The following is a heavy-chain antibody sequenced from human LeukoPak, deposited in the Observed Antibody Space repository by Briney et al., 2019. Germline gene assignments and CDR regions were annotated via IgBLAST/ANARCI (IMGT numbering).Heavy chain of an antibody. J-gene: IGHJ1*01. CDR1: GFTFSDAW. V-gene: IGHV3-15*01. CDR3: TTPPGNYYAWVYFQH. D-gene: IGHD1-26*01. Sequence: PGGSLRLSCAASGFTFSDAWMTWVRQAPGKGLEWVGRIKSKTDGGTADYAGPVKGRFTISRYDSKNTMYLQLNSLKTEDTAVYYCTTPPGNYYAWVYFQHWGQGTLVTVSS. CDR2: IKSKTDGGTA.